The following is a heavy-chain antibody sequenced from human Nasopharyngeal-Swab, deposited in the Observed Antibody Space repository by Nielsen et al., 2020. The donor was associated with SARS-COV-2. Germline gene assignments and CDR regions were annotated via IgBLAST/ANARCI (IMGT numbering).Heavy chain of an antibody. CDR2: VYANGNA. D-gene: IGHD6-6*01. CDR1: GGAITSDSHY. V-gene: IGHV4-61*02. J-gene: IGHJ3*02. Sequence: SEILSLTCSVSGGAITSDSHYWTWIRQPAGKGLEWIGRVYANGNANYNPSLKSRVAISVDTSKNQFSLEVYSVTAADTAMYYCTRSWEYTEAGFDIWGPGTLVTVSS. CDR3: TRSWEYTEAGFDI.